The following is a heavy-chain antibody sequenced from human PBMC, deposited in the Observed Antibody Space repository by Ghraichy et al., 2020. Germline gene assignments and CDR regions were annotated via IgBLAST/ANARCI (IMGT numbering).Heavy chain of an antibody. CDR2: ISWDGGST. CDR3: AKDMNVWGFYYYGMDV. D-gene: IGHD3-16*01. J-gene: IGHJ6*02. CDR1: GFTFDDYT. V-gene: IGHV3-43*01. Sequence: GGSLRLSCAASGFTFDDYTMHWVRQAPGKGLEWVSLISWDGGSTYYADSVKGRFTISRDNSKNSLYLQMNSLRTEDTALYYGAKDMNVWGFYYYGMDVWGQGTTVTVSS.